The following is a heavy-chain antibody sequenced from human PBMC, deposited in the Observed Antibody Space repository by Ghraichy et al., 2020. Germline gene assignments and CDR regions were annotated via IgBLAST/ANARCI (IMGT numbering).Heavy chain of an antibody. J-gene: IGHJ4*02. V-gene: IGHV3-21*01. CDR1: GFTFSSYS. CDR3: ASAEGSGYLFDY. Sequence: GESLNISCAASGFTFSSYSMNWVRQAPGKGLEWVSSISSSSSYIYYADSVKGRFTISRDNAKNSLYLQMNSLRAEDTAVYYCASAEGSGYLFDYWGQGTLVTVSS. D-gene: IGHD5-12*01. CDR2: ISSSSSYI.